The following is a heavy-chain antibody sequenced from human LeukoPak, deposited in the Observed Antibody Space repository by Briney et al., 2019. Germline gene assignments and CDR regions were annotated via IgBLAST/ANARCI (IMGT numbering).Heavy chain of an antibody. CDR1: GGSFSGYY. J-gene: IGHJ5*02. V-gene: IGHV4-34*01. CDR2: INHSGST. Sequence: PSETLSLTCAVYGGSFSGYYWSWIRQPPGKGLEWIGEINHSGSTNYNPSLKSRVTISVDTSKNQFSLKLSSVTAADTAVYYCAREGQYYYGSGSRKQKRWFDPWGQGTLVTVSS. CDR3: AREGQYYYGSGSRKQKRWFDP. D-gene: IGHD3-10*01.